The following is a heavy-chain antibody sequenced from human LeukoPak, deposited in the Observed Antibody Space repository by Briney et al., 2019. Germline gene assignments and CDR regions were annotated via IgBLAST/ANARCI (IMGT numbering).Heavy chain of an antibody. J-gene: IGHJ4*02. CDR2: IKLDGSEK. CDR1: GFPFSTYW. V-gene: IGHV3-7*03. CDR3: ARGDYYGSGSYSEFDY. D-gene: IGHD3-10*01. Sequence: GGSLRLSCTASGFPFSTYWMTWVRQAPGKGLEWVANIKLDGSEKYYVDSVKGRFTISRDNAKNSLYLQMDSLRAEDTALYYCARGDYYGSGSYSEFDYWGQGTLVTVSS.